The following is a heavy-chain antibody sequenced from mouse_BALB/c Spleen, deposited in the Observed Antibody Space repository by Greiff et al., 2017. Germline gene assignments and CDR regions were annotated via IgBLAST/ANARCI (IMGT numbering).Heavy chain of an antibody. Sequence: EVQRVESGGGLVQPGGSRKLSCAASGFTFSSFGMHWVRQAPEKGLEWVAYISSGSSTIYYADTVKGRFTISRDNPKNTLFLQMTSLRSEDTAMYYCARLRYDVFDYWGQGTTLTVSS. CDR1: GFTFSSFG. J-gene: IGHJ2*01. V-gene: IGHV5-17*02. CDR3: ARLRYDVFDY. D-gene: IGHD2-14*01. CDR2: ISSGSSTI.